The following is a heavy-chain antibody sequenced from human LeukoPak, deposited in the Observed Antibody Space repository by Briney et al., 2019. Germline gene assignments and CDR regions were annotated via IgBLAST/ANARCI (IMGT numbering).Heavy chain of an antibody. CDR1: GFAVSSNY. J-gene: IGHJ5*02. V-gene: IGHV3-66*01. CDR2: LYSGGST. Sequence: GGSLTLSCAASGFAVSSNYMSWVRQAPGKGLEWVSVLYSGGSTYYADSVKGRFTISRDNSKNTLFLQMNSLRAEDTAVYYCARVLSWFDPWGQGTLVTVSS. D-gene: IGHD2-15*01. CDR3: ARVLSWFDP.